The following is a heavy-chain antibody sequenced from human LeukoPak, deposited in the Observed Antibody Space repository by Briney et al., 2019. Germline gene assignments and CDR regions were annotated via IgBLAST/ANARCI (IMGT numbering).Heavy chain of an antibody. Sequence: GGSLRLSCAASGFTFSSYAMSWVRQAPGKGLEWVSAISGSGGSTYYADSVKGRFTISRDNSKNTLYLQMNSLRAEDTAVYYCAKDGTRYCSSTSCLGAFDIWGQGTMVTVSS. D-gene: IGHD2-2*01. J-gene: IGHJ3*02. V-gene: IGHV3-23*01. CDR3: AKDGTRYCSSTSCLGAFDI. CDR1: GFTFSSYA. CDR2: ISGSGGST.